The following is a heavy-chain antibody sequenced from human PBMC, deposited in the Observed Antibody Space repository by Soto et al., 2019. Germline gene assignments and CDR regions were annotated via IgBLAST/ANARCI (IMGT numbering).Heavy chain of an antibody. D-gene: IGHD3-16*01. CDR3: ARSWGFYFDY. V-gene: IGHV4-59*01. Sequence: SETLSLTCTVSSGSISSYYWSWIRQPPGRGLEWIGYIHYTGSTYYNSSLKSRVSISVDTSKNQFSLNLNSVTAADTAVYYCARSWGFYFDYWGQGTLVTVSS. CDR1: SGSISSYY. CDR2: IHYTGST. J-gene: IGHJ4*02.